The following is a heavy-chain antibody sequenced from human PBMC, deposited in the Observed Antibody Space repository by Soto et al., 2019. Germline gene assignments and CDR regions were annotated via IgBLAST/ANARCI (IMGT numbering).Heavy chain of an antibody. CDR3: AKDLSHNIRYVWNYYSVLDV. CDR1: GDSFSNFD. V-gene: IGHV3-23*01. D-gene: IGHD3-10*02. J-gene: IGHJ6*02. Sequence: PGGTLRLSCTASGDSFSNFDMNWVRQTPGRGRQWVSRITAGGGDTAYADSVRGRYTISRDKSKNTLYLQMNSLSGEDTAVYYCAKDLSHNIRYVWNYYSVLDVWGQGTTVTVS. CDR2: ITAGGGDT.